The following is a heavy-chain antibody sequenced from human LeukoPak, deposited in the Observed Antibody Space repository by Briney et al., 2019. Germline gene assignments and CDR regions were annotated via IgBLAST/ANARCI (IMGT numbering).Heavy chain of an antibody. CDR2: ISSSGSTI. CDR3: ARDMMVRGIGYRAVVY. V-gene: IGHV3-11*01. J-gene: IGHJ4*02. Sequence: GGSLRLSCAASGFTFSDYYMSWIRQAPGKGLEWFSYISSSGSTIYYADSVKGRFTISRDNAKNSLYLQMNSLRAEDTAVYYCARDMMVRGIGYRAVVYWGQGTLVTVSS. CDR1: GFTFSDYY. D-gene: IGHD3-10*01.